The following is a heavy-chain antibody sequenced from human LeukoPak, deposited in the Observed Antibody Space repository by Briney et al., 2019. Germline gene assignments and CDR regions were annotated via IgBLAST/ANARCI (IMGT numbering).Heavy chain of an antibody. CDR2: ISSSSSTI. CDR3: AKDDRGNEAPFDY. CDR1: GFTFSSYS. J-gene: IGHJ4*02. V-gene: IGHV3-48*01. Sequence: PGGSLRLSCAASGFTFSSYSMNWVRQAPGKGLEWVSYISSSSSTIYYADSVKGRFTISRDNAKNSLYLQMNSLRAEDTAVYYCAKDDRGNEAPFDYWGQGTLVTVSS.